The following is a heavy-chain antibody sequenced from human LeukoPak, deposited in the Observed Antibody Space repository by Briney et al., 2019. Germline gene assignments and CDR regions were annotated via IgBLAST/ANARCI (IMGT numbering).Heavy chain of an antibody. Sequence: PSGTLSLTCAVSGGSISNSNWWSWVRQPPGKGLEWIGEIYHSGSTNYNPSLKSRVTISVDKSKNQFSLKLSSVTAADTAVYYCARAGYGAARLFDYWGQGTLVTVSS. J-gene: IGHJ4*02. CDR1: GGSISNSNW. D-gene: IGHD2-15*01. V-gene: IGHV4-4*02. CDR3: ARAGYGAARLFDY. CDR2: IYHSGST.